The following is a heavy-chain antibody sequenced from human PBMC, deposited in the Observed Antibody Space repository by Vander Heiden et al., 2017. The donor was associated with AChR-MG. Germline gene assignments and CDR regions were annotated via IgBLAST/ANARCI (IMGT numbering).Heavy chain of an antibody. CDR3: ARDRRKTTVTPLADY. CDR1: GFTFSSYG. V-gene: IGHV3-33*01. CDR2: IWYDGSNK. Sequence: QVQLVESGGGVVQPGRSLRLSCAASGFTFSSYGMHWVRQAPGKGLEWVAVIWYDGSNKYYADSVKGRFTISRDNSKNTLYLQMNSLRAEDTAVYYCARDRRKTTVTPLADYWGQGTLVTVSS. J-gene: IGHJ4*02. D-gene: IGHD4-17*01.